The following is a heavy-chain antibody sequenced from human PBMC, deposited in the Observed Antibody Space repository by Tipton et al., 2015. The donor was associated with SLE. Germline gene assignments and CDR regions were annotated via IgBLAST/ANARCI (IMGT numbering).Heavy chain of an antibody. CDR2: ITNTARTT. D-gene: IGHD2-2*01. CDR3: ARGGWACSDRSICYNDY. Sequence: GSLRLSCAASGFTFTDYDMSWVRQAPGKGLEWVSAITNTARTTSYVDSVKGRFIISRDNSKNSLSLQMNSLRADDTAVYFCARGGWACSDRSICYNDYWGHGTLVTVSS. V-gene: IGHV3-23*01. J-gene: IGHJ4*01. CDR1: GFTFTDYD.